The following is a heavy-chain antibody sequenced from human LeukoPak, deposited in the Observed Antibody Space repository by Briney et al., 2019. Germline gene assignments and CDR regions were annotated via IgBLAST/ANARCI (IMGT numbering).Heavy chain of an antibody. Sequence: ASVKVSCKASGYTFTGYYMHWVRQAPGQGLEWMGWINPNSGGTNYAQKFQGRVTMTRDTSISTAYMELSRLRSDDTAVYYCARDRDDSSGGSFQHWGQGTLVTVSS. CDR3: ARDRDDSSGGSFQH. CDR2: INPNSGGT. J-gene: IGHJ1*01. V-gene: IGHV1-2*02. CDR1: GYTFTGYY. D-gene: IGHD3-22*01.